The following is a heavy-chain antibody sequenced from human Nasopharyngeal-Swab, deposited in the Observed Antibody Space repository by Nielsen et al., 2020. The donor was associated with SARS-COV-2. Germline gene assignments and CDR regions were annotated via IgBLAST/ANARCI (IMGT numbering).Heavy chain of an antibody. CDR2: IWYDGSNK. J-gene: IGHJ4*02. D-gene: IGHD3-16*01. V-gene: IGHV3-33*01. Sequence: CAASGFTFSSYGMHWVRQAPGKGLEWVAVIWYDGSNKYYADSVKGRFTISRDNSKNTLYLQMNSLRAEDTAVYYCARGGGPFSKTYFDYWGQGTLVTVSS. CDR1: GFTFSSYG. CDR3: ARGGGPFSKTYFDY.